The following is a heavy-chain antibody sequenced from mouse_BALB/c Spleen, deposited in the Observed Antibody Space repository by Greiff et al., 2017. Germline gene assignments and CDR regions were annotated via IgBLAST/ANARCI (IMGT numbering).Heavy chain of an antibody. J-gene: IGHJ2*01. CDR3: ATGPYYFDY. Sequence: EVQLVESGPGLVKPSQSLSLTCSVTGYSITSGYYWNWIRQFPGNKLEWMGYISYDGSNNYNPSLKNRISITRDTSKNQFFLKLNSVTTEDTATYYCATGPYYFDYWGQGTTLTVSS. D-gene: IGHD4-1*01. V-gene: IGHV3-6*02. CDR2: ISYDGSN. CDR1: GYSITSGYY.